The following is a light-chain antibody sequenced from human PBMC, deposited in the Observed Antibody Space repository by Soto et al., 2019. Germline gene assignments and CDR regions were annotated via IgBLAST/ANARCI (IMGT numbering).Light chain of an antibody. CDR2: EVS. V-gene: IGLV2-14*01. CDR1: SNDVGGYNY. J-gene: IGLJ1*01. CDR3: SSYTSIITLYV. Sequence: QSVLTQPASVSGSPGQSITISCTGTSNDVGGYNYVSWYQQHPGKAPKLMIYEVSNRPSGVSNRFSGSKSGNTASLTISGLQAEDEADYYCSSYTSIITLYVFGSGTKV.